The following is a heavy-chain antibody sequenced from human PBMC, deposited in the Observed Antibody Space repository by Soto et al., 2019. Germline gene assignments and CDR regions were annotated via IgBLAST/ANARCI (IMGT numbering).Heavy chain of an antibody. J-gene: IGHJ4*02. Sequence: QVQLVESGGGVVQPGRSLRLSCAASGFTFSSYAMHWVRQAPGKGLEWVAVISYAGSNKYYADSVKGRFTISRDNSKNTLFLQMNSLRAEDTAVYYCARVGRLHYFDYWGQGTLVTVSS. CDR1: GFTFSSYA. V-gene: IGHV3-30-3*01. CDR3: ARVGRLHYFDY. D-gene: IGHD4-17*01. CDR2: ISYAGSNK.